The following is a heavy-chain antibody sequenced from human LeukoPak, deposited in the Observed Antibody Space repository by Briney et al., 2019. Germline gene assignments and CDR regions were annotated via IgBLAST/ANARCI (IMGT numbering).Heavy chain of an antibody. V-gene: IGHV4-59*08. D-gene: IGHD3-10*01. J-gene: IGHJ4*02. CDR1: GGSFSGYY. CDR2: IYYSGST. Sequence: PSETLSLTCAVCGGSFSGYYWSWIRQPPGKGLEWIGYIYYSGSTNYNPSLKSRVTISVDTSKNQFSLKLSSVTAADTAVYYCARGNPIIYYFDYWGQGTLVTVSS. CDR3: ARGNPIIYYFDY.